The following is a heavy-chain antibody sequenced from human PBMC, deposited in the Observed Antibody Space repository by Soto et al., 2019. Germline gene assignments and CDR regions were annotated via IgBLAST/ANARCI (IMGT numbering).Heavy chain of an antibody. Sequence: SQTLSLTCAIAGDSVSSNTAAWNWIRSSPSRGLEWLGRTYYRSNWRHDYAVSVKSRITVNPDTSKNHFSLQLNSVTPDDTAVYYCARGVAGSGFDLWGQGTLVTVSS. D-gene: IGHD6-19*01. CDR1: GDSVSSNTAA. J-gene: IGHJ4*02. CDR2: TYYRSNWRH. V-gene: IGHV6-1*01. CDR3: ARGVAGSGFDL.